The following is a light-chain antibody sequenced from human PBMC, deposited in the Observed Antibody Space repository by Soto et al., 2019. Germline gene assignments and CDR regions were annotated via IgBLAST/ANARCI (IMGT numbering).Light chain of an antibody. CDR3: SSYTSSGTPV. J-gene: IGLJ2*01. V-gene: IGLV2-14*01. Sequence: QSALTQPASVSGPPGQSITISCTGTSSDIGGYNYVSWYQQHPGKAPKLMIYEVSNRPSGVSNRFSGSKSGNTASLTISGLQAEDEADYYCSSYTSSGTPVFGGGTKLTVL. CDR2: EVS. CDR1: SSDIGGYNY.